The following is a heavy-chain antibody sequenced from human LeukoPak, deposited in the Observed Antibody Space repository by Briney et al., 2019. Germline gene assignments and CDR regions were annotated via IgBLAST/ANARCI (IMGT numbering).Heavy chain of an antibody. CDR2: IYYSGST. D-gene: IGHD6-13*01. V-gene: IGHV4-59*01. Sequence: SETLSLTCTVSGGSISSYYWSWIRQPPGKGLEWIGYIYYSGSTNYSPSLKSRVTISVDTSKNQFSLKLSSVTAADTAVYYCARGIAAASYFDYWGQGTLVTVSS. CDR1: GGSISSYY. J-gene: IGHJ4*02. CDR3: ARGIAAASYFDY.